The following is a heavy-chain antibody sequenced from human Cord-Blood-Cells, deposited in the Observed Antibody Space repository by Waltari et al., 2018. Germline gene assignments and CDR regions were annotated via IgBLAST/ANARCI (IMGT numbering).Heavy chain of an antibody. CDR2: INAGNGNT. D-gene: IGHD3-10*01. Sequence: QVQLVQSGAEVKKPGASVKVSCKASGYTFTSYAMHWVRQAPGQRLEWMGWINAGNGNTKYSQKFQGSVTITRDTSASTAYMELSSLRSEDTAVYYWARVRGVGAYGSGSYKWYYCDYWGQGTLVTVAS. J-gene: IGHJ4*02. CDR1: GYTFTSYA. CDR3: ARVRGVGAYGSGSYKWYYCDY. V-gene: IGHV1-3*01.